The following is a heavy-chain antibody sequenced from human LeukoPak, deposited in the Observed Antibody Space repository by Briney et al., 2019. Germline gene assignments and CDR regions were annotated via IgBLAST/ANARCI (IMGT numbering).Heavy chain of an antibody. CDR1: GYTFTSYY. Sequence: GASVKVSCKASGYTFTSYYMHWVRQAPGQGLEWMGIINPSGGSTSYAQKFQSRVTMTRDTSTSTVYMELSSLRSEDTAVYYCARDRSLTTVTTPDRAFDIWGQGTMVTVSS. CDR2: INPSGGST. CDR3: ARDRSLTTVTTPDRAFDI. J-gene: IGHJ3*02. D-gene: IGHD4-17*01. V-gene: IGHV1-46*03.